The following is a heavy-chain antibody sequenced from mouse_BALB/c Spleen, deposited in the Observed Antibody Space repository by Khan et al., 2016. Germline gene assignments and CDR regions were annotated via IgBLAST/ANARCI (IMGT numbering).Heavy chain of an antibody. J-gene: IGHJ4*01. CDR2: INTYTGEP. CDR3: ARSMCYLSAMDY. Sequence: QIQLVQSGPELKKPGETVKISCKASGYTFTNYGMNWVKQAPGKGLKWMGWINTYTGEPTYADDFKGRVAFSLETSASTAYLQINNLKNEDMATYFCARSMCYLSAMDYWGQGTSVTVSS. D-gene: IGHD2-10*02. CDR1: GYTFTNYG. V-gene: IGHV9-1*02.